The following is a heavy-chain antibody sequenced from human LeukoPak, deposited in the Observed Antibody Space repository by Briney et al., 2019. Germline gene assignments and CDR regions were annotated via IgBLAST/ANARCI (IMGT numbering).Heavy chain of an antibody. CDR2: IWYDGSNK. CDR1: GFTFSSYG. CDR3: ARKDYYDSSGYPIDY. J-gene: IGHJ4*02. Sequence: SGGSLRLSCAASGFTFSSYGMHWVRQAPGKGLEWVAVIWYDGSNKYYADSVKGRFTISRDNSKNTLYLQMNSLRAEDTAVYYCARKDYYDSSGYPIDYWGQGTLVTVSS. D-gene: IGHD3-22*01. V-gene: IGHV3-33*01.